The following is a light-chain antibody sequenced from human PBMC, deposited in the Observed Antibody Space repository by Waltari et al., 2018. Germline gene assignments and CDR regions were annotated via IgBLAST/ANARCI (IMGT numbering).Light chain of an antibody. V-gene: IGLV1-51*01. CDR1: SPNIGKNY. Sequence: QSVLPQPPSVSAASGQKVTISCSGGSPNIGKNYVSWYQQFPGTAPKLLIYEDDKRPSGISGRFSGSKSGTSATLDIHGLQTGDEADYYCGTWDSSMSVGVLGGGTKVTVL. J-gene: IGLJ2*01. CDR3: GTWDSSMSVGV. CDR2: EDD.